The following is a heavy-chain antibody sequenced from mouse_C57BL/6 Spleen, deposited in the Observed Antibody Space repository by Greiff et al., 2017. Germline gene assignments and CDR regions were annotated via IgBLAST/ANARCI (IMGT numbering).Heavy chain of an antibody. D-gene: IGHD1-1*01. CDR3: AYYSEDYFDD. CDR2: IDPSDSYT. V-gene: IGHV1-50*01. CDR1: GYTFTSYW. J-gene: IGHJ2*01. Sequence: QVQLQQSGAELVKPGASVKLSCKASGYTFTSYWMQWVKQRPGQGLEWIGEIDPSDSYTNYNQKFKGKATLTVDTSSSTAYMQLSSLTSEDSAVYYCAYYSEDYFDDWGQGTTLTVSS.